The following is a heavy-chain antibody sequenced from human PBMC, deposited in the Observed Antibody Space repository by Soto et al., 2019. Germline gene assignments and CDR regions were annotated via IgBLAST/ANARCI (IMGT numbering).Heavy chain of an antibody. V-gene: IGHV1-3*01. Sequence: ASVKVSCKASGYTFTSYAMHWVRQAPGQRLEWMGWINAGNGNTKYSQKFQGRVTITRDTSASTAYMELSGLRSEDTAVYYCASPPIAAAGTDYYYYGMDVWGQGTTVTVSS. D-gene: IGHD6-13*01. CDR2: INAGNGNT. J-gene: IGHJ6*02. CDR1: GYTFTSYA. CDR3: ASPPIAAAGTDYYYYGMDV.